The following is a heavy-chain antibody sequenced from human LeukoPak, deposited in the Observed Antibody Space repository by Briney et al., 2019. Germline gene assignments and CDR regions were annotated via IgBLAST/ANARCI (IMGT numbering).Heavy chain of an antibody. CDR3: ARDSAGAPDY. V-gene: IGHV3-21*01. D-gene: IGHD6-19*01. J-gene: IGHJ4*02. CDR2: INSSSSYI. CDR1: GFTFSSYA. Sequence: GGSLRLSCAASGFTFSSYAMSWLRQAPGKGLEGVSSINSSSSYIYYADSVKGRFTISRDNAKNSLYLQMNSMRAEDTAVYYCARDSAGAPDYWGQGTLVTVSS.